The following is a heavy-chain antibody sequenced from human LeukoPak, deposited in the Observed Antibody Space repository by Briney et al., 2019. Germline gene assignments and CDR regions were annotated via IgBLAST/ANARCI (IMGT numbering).Heavy chain of an antibody. D-gene: IGHD4-11*01. V-gene: IGHV4-39*07. J-gene: IGHJ3*01. Sequence: SETLSLTCTVSGGSISSRSYYWGWIRQPPGKGLEWIGSIYYSGSTYYNPSLKSRVTISVDTSKNQFSLKLSSVTAADTAVYYCARDPDDYSNHNPVWGQGTMVTVSS. CDR1: GGSISSRSYY. CDR2: IYYSGST. CDR3: ARDPDDYSNHNPV.